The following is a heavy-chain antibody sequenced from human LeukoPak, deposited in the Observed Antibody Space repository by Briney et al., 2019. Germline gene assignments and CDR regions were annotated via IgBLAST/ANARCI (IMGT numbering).Heavy chain of an antibody. J-gene: IGHJ2*01. CDR2: IYPGDSDT. CDR1: GYIFVNHW. CDR3: GSPATHCSDGTCVGPWYFDL. Sequence: GESLKISCTGSGYIFVNHWIGWVRQVPRKGLEWMGIIYPGDSDTRYNPSFQGQVTISADEYISTTYLQWTSLKAADTCVNLCGSPATHCSDGTCVGPWYFDLWGRGTQVTVSS. V-gene: IGHV5-51*01. D-gene: IGHD2-15*01.